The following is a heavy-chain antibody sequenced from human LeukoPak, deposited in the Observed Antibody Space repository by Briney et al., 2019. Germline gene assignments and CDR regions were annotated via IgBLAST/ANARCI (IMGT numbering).Heavy chain of an antibody. J-gene: IGHJ4*02. V-gene: IGHV3-23*01. CDR1: GFTFSSYA. CDR3: AKDSGGVLWFGDFDPGY. D-gene: IGHD3-10*01. CDR2: ISGSGGST. Sequence: GGSLRLSCAASGFTFSSYAMSWVRQAPGKGLEWVSAISGSGGSTYYADSVKGRFTISRDNSKNTLYLQMSSLRAEDTAVYYCAKDSGGVLWFGDFDPGYWGQGTLVTVSS.